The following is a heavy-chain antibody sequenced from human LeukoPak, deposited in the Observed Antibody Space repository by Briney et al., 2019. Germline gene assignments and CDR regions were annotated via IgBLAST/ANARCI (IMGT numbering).Heavy chain of an antibody. J-gene: IGHJ4*02. CDR1: GFTFSSYW. CDR3: VRAGRPADY. V-gene: IGHV3-7*01. Sequence: GGSLRLSCAVSGFTFSSYWMNWVRQAPGKGLEWVAIVKDDGGERYYVDSVKGRFTISRDNAKNSLYLQMNSLRAEDTAVYYCVRAGRPADYWGQGTLVTVSS. CDR2: VKDDGGER. D-gene: IGHD1-14*01.